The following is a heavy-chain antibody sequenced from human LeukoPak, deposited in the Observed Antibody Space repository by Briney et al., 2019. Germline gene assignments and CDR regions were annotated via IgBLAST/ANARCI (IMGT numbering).Heavy chain of an antibody. CDR1: GFTFSDYY. V-gene: IGHV3-11*01. D-gene: IGHD4-17*01. Sequence: PGGSLRLSCAASGFTFSDYYMSWIRQAPGKGVEWVSYISSSDSTIYYADSVKGRFTISRDNAKNSLYLQMNSLRAEDTAVYYCARDDYGDYVPFDYWGQRTLVTVSS. CDR3: ARDDYGDYVPFDY. J-gene: IGHJ4*02. CDR2: ISSSDSTI.